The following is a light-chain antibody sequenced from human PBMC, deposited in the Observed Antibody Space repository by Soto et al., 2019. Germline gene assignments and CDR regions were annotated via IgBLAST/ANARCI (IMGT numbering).Light chain of an antibody. V-gene: IGLV2-14*01. CDR1: SSDVGGYNY. CDR2: DVN. Sequence: QSALTQPASVSGSLGQSITISCTGTSSDVGGYNYVSWYQQHPGKAPKLMIYDVNNRPSGVSNRFSGSKSGNTASLTISGLQAEDEADYYCSSYTSSSTVVFGGGTKVTVL. J-gene: IGLJ2*01. CDR3: SSYTSSSTVV.